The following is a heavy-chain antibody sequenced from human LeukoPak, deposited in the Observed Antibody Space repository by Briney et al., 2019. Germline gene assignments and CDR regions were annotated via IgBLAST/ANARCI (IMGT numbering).Heavy chain of an antibody. CDR2: ITSSGTYI. Sequence: NPGGSLRLSCAASGFDFNNYNMNWVRQAPGKGLEWVSSITSSGTYIYYADSVKGRFTTSRDNAKNSLYLQMNSLRAEDTAVYYCAELGITMIGGVWGKGTTVTISS. V-gene: IGHV3-21*01. D-gene: IGHD3-10*02. CDR3: AELGITMIGGV. J-gene: IGHJ6*04. CDR1: GFDFNNYN.